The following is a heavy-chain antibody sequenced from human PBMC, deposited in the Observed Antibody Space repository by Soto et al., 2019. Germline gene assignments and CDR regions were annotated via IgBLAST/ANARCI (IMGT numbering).Heavy chain of an antibody. D-gene: IGHD2-21*02. CDR2: IIPMFGTA. CDR1: GGTFSSYA. CDR3: ARGIVVVTDASYSYYVMGF. V-gene: IGHV1-69*06. Sequence: SSVKVSCKTSGGTFSSYAISWVRQAPGQGLEWMGGIIPMFGTANYAQKFQGRVTITADKSTSTAYMDLSSLRSEDTAVYYCARGIVVVTDASYSYYVMGFWGQGTTGIGSS. J-gene: IGHJ6*02.